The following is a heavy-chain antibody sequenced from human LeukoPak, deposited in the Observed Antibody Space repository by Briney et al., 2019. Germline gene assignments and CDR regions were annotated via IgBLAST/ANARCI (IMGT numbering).Heavy chain of an antibody. CDR1: GGSIGSYY. V-gene: IGHV4-59*01. CDR2: IYYSGST. D-gene: IGHD5-18*01. Sequence: SETLSLTCTVSGGSIGSYYWSWIRQPPGKGLEWIGYIYYSGSTNYNPSLKSRVTISVDTSKNQFSLKLSSVTAADTAVYCCARDRSYGPSGYYYGMDVWGQGTTVTVSS. J-gene: IGHJ6*02. CDR3: ARDRSYGPSGYYYGMDV.